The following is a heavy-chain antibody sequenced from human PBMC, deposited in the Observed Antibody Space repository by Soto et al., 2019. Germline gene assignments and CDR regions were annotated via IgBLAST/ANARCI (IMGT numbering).Heavy chain of an antibody. V-gene: IGHV3-11*01. CDR2: ISSSGSTI. D-gene: IGHD3-3*01. CDR1: GFTFSDYY. J-gene: IGHJ5*02. CDR3: AVGHYYDFWSGYYTGLGSNWFDP. Sequence: PGGSLRLSCAASGFTFSDYYMSWIRQAPGKGLEWVSYISSSGSTIYYADSVKGRFTISRDNAKNSLYLQMNSLRAEDTAVYYCAVGHYYDFWSGYYTGLGSNWFDPWGQGXLVTVYS.